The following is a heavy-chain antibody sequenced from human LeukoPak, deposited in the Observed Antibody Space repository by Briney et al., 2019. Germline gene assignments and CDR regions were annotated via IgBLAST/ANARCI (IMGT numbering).Heavy chain of an antibody. Sequence: PSATLSLTCAVSGGSISRSGYSWSWIRQPPGQGLEWVGDIYYTGSTYYNPSLKSRVTISVATSTNQFSLKLRSVTAADTAVYYCARGGDSSGYEGRFDPWGQGTLVTVSS. CDR3: ARGGDSSGYEGRFDP. CDR1: GGSISRSGYS. V-gene: IGHV4-30-4*07. D-gene: IGHD3-22*01. J-gene: IGHJ5*02. CDR2: IYYTGST.